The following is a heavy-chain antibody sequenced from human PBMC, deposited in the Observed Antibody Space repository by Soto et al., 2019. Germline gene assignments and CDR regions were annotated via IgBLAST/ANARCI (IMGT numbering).Heavy chain of an antibody. CDR1: GYSISSSNW. J-gene: IGHJ4*02. V-gene: IGHV4-28*01. Sequence: SKSLSLTCAVSGYSISSSNWRGWIRQRPGKGLEWIGYIYYSGTTYYNPSLKSRVTMSVDTSKNQFSLKLTSVTAVDTAVYYCARREIQGPIDYWGQGTLVTVS. D-gene: IGHD1-26*01. CDR3: ARREIQGPIDY. CDR2: IYYSGTT.